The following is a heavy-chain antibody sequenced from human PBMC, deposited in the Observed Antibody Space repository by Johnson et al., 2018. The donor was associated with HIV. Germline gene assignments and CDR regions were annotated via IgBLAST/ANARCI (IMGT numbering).Heavy chain of an antibody. J-gene: IGHJ3*02. CDR2: IRYDGSHK. Sequence: QVQLVESGGGLVQPGGSLRLSCAASGFTFSSYGMHWVRQAPGKGLEWVAFIRYDGSHKYYVDSVKGRFTISRDNSKNTLYLQMNSLRAEDTAVYYCAKDLRGYSYGLGAFDIWGQGTMVTVSS. CDR1: GFTFSSYG. D-gene: IGHD5-18*01. V-gene: IGHV3-30*02. CDR3: AKDLRGYSYGLGAFDI.